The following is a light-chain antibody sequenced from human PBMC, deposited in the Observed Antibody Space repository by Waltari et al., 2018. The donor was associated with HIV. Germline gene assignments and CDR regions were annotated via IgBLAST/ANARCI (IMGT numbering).Light chain of an antibody. J-gene: IGKJ2*01. V-gene: IGKV3-15*01. CDR1: QSVSPN. CDR2: GAS. CDR3: QQYNNWPPNT. Sequence: VMTQSPATLSVSPGERATLSCRASQSVSPNLAWYQQKPGQAPRLLIYGASTRATGLPARFIGSGSGTEFTLTISSLQSEDFAVYFCQQYNNWPPNTFGQGTKVEIK.